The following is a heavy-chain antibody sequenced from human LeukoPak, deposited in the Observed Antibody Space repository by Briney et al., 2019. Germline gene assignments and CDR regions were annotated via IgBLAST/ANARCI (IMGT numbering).Heavy chain of an antibody. V-gene: IGHV3-7*01. Sequence: GGSLRLSCAASGFTFSDTLMTWVRDAPRKGLEWVATIKADGSEKYYVDSVRGRFTISRVNAENSLYLQMNSLRAEDTAVYYCARTCGGDCYYGRDAFDIWGQGTMVTVSS. CDR1: GFTFSDTL. CDR2: IKADGSEK. J-gene: IGHJ3*02. D-gene: IGHD2-21*02. CDR3: ARTCGGDCYYGRDAFDI.